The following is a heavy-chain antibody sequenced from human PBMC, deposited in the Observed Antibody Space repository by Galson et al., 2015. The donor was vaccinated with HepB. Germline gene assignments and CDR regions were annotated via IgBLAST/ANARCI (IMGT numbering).Heavy chain of an antibody. CDR2: INAGNGNT. CDR1: GYTFTSYA. CDR3: ARDKYYYGSGSYYNVGGGFDY. V-gene: IGHV1-3*01. Sequence: GYTFTSYAMHWVRQAPGQRLEWMGWINAGNGNTKYSQKFQGRVTITRDTSASTAYMELSSLRSEDTAVYYCARDKYYYGSGSYYNVGGGFDYWGQGTLVTVSS. J-gene: IGHJ4*02. D-gene: IGHD3-10*01.